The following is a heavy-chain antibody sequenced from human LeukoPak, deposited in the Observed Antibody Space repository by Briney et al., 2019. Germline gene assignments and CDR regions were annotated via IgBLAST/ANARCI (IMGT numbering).Heavy chain of an antibody. J-gene: IGHJ4*02. V-gene: IGHV4-59*08. Sequence: SETLSLTRTVSGGSISSYYWSWIRQPPGKGLEWIGYIFYSGSTNYNPSLKSRVTISVDTSKNQVSLKLRSVTAADTAVYYCARTNPSFDYWGQGTLVTVSS. CDR3: ARTNPSFDY. CDR1: GGSISSYY. CDR2: IFYSGST.